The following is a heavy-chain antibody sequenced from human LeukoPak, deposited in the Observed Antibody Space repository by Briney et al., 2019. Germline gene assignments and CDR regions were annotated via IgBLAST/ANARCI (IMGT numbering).Heavy chain of an antibody. V-gene: IGHV1-69*04. CDR3: AREDEMATIPFDY. D-gene: IGHD5-24*01. CDR1: GGTFSSYA. J-gene: IGHJ4*02. CDR2: IIPIFGIA. Sequence: SVKVSCKASGGTFSSYAISWVRLAPGQGLEWMGRIIPIFGIANYAQKFQGRVTITADKSTSTAYMELSSLRSEDTAVYYCAREDEMATIPFDYWGQGTLVTVSS.